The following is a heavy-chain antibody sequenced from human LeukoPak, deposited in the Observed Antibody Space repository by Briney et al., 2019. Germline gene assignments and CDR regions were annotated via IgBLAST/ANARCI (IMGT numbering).Heavy chain of an antibody. V-gene: IGHV1-18*01. CDR3: ARGLYSGSYYGSLGY. CDR2: ISAYNGNT. CDR1: GYTFTSYG. D-gene: IGHD1-26*01. Sequence: ASVKVSCKASGYTFTSYGISWVRQAPGQGLGGLGWISAYNGNTNYAQKLQGRVTMTTDTSTSTAYMELRSLRSDDTAVYYCARGLYSGSYYGSLGYWGQGTLVTVSS. J-gene: IGHJ4*02.